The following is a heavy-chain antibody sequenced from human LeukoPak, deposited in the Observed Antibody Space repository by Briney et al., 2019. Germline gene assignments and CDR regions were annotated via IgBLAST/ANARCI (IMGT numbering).Heavy chain of an antibody. V-gene: IGHV3-48*02. Sequence: GGSLRLSCAASGFTFNSYSMSWVRQAPGKGLEWLSYISSSSGNIFYTDSVKGRFTISRDNAKNSLYLQMSSLRDEDTAVYYCARVRAGGYFDYWGQGTLVTVSS. CDR3: ARVRAGGYFDY. CDR2: ISSSSGNI. D-gene: IGHD4-23*01. J-gene: IGHJ4*02. CDR1: GFTFNSYS.